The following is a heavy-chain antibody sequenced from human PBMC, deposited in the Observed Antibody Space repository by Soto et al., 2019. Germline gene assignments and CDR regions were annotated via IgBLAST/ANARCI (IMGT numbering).Heavy chain of an antibody. CDR2: FYWDEDK. V-gene: IGHV2-5*02. CDR3: AHRQRTVYFAY. Sequence: QITLKESGPTLVKPTQTLTLTCTFSGFSLSTSGVGVGWIRQPPGKALEWLALFYWDEDKRYSPSLKSRLTITEDTSKNQVVLTMTNMDPVDTATYYCAHRQRTVYFAYWGQGTLVTVSS. J-gene: IGHJ4*02. CDR1: GFSLSTSGVG. D-gene: IGHD4-17*01.